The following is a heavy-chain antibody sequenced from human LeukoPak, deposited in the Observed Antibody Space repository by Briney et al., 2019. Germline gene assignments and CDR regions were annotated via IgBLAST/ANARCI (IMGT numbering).Heavy chain of an antibody. V-gene: IGHV3-23*01. CDR3: AKGPDCSSTSCYDGAFWYFDY. Sequence: GGSLRLSCAASGFIFSSYAMSWVRQAPGKGLEWVSAISGSGGSTYYADSVKGRFTISRDNSKNTLYLQMNSLRAEDTAVYYCAKGPDCSSTSCYDGAFWYFDYWGQGTLVTVSS. D-gene: IGHD2-2*01. CDR2: ISGSGGST. CDR1: GFIFSSYA. J-gene: IGHJ4*02.